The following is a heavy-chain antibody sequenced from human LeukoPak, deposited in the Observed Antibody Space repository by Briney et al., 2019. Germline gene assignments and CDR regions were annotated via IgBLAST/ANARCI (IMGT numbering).Heavy chain of an antibody. V-gene: IGHV4-34*01. CDR1: GVSFSGYY. Sequence: ASETLSLTCAVYGVSFSGYYWSWIRQPPGKGLEWIGEINHSGSTNYNPSLKSRVTISVDTSKNQFSLKLSSVTAADTAVYYCARGRGCSGGSCKNWFDPWGQGTLVTVSS. CDR2: INHSGST. CDR3: ARGRGCSGGSCKNWFDP. J-gene: IGHJ5*02. D-gene: IGHD2-15*01.